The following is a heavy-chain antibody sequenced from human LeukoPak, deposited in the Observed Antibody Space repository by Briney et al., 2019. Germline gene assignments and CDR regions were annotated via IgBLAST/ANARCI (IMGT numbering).Heavy chain of an antibody. CDR3: ARHTGDGSHFQH. CDR2: INHSGST. Sequence: SETLSLTCAVYGGSFSGYYWSWIRQPPGKGLEWIGEINHSGSTNYNPSLKSRVTISVDTSKNQFSLKLSSVTAADTAVYYCARHTGDGSHFQHWGQGSLVNVSS. J-gene: IGHJ1*01. D-gene: IGHD3-16*01. CDR1: GGSFSGYY. V-gene: IGHV4-34*01.